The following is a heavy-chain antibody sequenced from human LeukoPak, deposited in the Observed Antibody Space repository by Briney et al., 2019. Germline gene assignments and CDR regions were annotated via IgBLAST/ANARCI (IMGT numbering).Heavy chain of an antibody. D-gene: IGHD6-13*01. CDR3: AKGTSSSWYQDYLDY. CDR1: GFTFSSYA. Sequence: GGSLRLSCAASGFTFSSYAMSWVRQAPGKGLEWVSTISGSGGSTYYADSVKGRFTISRDNSKNTLYLPMNSLRAEDTAVYYCAKGTSSSWYQDYLDYWGQGTLVTVPS. V-gene: IGHV3-23*01. CDR2: ISGSGGST. J-gene: IGHJ4*02.